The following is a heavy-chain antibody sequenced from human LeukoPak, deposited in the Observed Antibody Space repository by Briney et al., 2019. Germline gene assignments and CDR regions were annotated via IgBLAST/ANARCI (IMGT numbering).Heavy chain of an antibody. J-gene: IGHJ4*02. V-gene: IGHV3-33*01. Sequence: GRSLRLSCAASGFTFSSYGMHWVRQAPGKGLEWVAVIWYDGSDKYYADSVKGRFTISRDNSKNTLYLQMNSLRAEDTAVYYCARDKIVGATNSDYWGQGTLVTVSS. CDR2: IWYDGSDK. D-gene: IGHD1-26*01. CDR3: ARDKIVGATNSDY. CDR1: GFTFSSYG.